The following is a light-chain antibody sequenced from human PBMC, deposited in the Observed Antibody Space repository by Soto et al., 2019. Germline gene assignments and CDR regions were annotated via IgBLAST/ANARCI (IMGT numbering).Light chain of an antibody. J-gene: IGKJ5*01. Sequence: EIVLTQSPATLSLSPGERATLSCRASQSVSSYLAWYQRKPGQAPRLLIYDASNRATGIPARFSGSGSGTDFTLTISSLEPEDFAVYYCQQPSITFGQGTRLEIK. V-gene: IGKV3-11*01. CDR2: DAS. CDR1: QSVSSY. CDR3: QQPSIT.